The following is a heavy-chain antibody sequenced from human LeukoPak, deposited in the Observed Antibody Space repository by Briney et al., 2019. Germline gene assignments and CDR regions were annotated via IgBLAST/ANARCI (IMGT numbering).Heavy chain of an antibody. Sequence: GGSLRPSCAASGFTFSTYWMNWVRQAPGKGLVWVSRINTDGSSTDYADSVKGRFTISRDNAKNTLYLQMNSLRAEDTAVYYCARDLDGYRSGNGAWGQGTLVTVSS. V-gene: IGHV3-74*01. D-gene: IGHD5-12*01. CDR1: GFTFSTYW. CDR2: INTDGSST. J-gene: IGHJ5*02. CDR3: ARDLDGYRSGNGA.